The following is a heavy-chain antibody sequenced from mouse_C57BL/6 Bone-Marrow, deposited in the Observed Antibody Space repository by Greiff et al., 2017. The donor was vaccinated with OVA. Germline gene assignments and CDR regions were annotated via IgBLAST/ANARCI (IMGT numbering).Heavy chain of an antibody. J-gene: IGHJ3*01. Sequence: EVQLVESGGGLVQPGGSMKLSCVASGFTFSNYWMNWVRQSPEKGLEWVAQIRLKSDNYATHYAESVKGRFTISRDDSKSSVYLQMNNLRAEDTGIYYCTGSGSRGFAYWGQGTLVTVSA. CDR2: IRLKSDNYAT. V-gene: IGHV6-3*01. CDR3: TGSGSRGFAY. CDR1: GFTFSNYW. D-gene: IGHD3-1*01.